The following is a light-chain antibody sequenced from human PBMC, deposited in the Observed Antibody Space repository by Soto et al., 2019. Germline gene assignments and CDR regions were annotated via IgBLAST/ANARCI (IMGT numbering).Light chain of an antibody. Sequence: EIVMTQSPATLSVSPGDRATLSCRASQSVSSDLAWYQQRPGQAPRLLIYGASTRATGIAARFSGSGFGTEFTLTISSLQSEDFAVYYCQQYKSWPPITFGQGTKVDIK. CDR3: QQYKSWPPIT. J-gene: IGKJ1*01. CDR1: QSVSSD. V-gene: IGKV3-15*01. CDR2: GAS.